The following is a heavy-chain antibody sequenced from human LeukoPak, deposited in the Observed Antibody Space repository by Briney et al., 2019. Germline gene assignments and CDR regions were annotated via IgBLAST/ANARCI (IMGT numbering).Heavy chain of an antibody. CDR3: ATEDWFRFDS. CDR2: ITQDASQK. D-gene: IGHD3-10*01. Sequence: GGSLRLSCAASGFSFSSYWMTWVRQVPGKGLEWVATITQDASQKYYVGSVQGRFTISRDYAEKPLFLQLSSLRADDTAVYYCATEDWFRFDSWGQGTLLIVSS. J-gene: IGHJ4*02. V-gene: IGHV3-7*05. CDR1: GFSFSSYW.